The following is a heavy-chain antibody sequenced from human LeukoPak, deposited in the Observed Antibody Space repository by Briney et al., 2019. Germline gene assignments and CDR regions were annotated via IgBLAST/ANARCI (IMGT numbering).Heavy chain of an antibody. CDR3: ARAAAGPIFDY. Sequence: PGGSLRLSCAASGFTFSSYAMHWVRQAPGKGLEWVAVISYDGSNKYYADSVKGRFTISRDNSKNTLYLQMNSLRAEDTAVYYCARAAAGPIFDYWGQGTLVTVSS. CDR1: GFTFSSYA. V-gene: IGHV3-30-3*01. D-gene: IGHD6-13*01. CDR2: ISYDGSNK. J-gene: IGHJ4*02.